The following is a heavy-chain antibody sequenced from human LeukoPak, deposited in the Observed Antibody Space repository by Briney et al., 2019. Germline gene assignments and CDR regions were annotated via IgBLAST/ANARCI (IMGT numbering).Heavy chain of an antibody. Sequence: KPSETLSLTCTVSGYSINSAYYWGWIRQSPGNGLEWIGSIYHSGGTYYNPSLKSRVTISVDTSKNQFSLKLSSVTAADTAVYYCARQKGTDLVIQLWSTSYAFDIWGQGTMVTVSS. CDR3: ARQKGTDLVIQLWSTSYAFDI. J-gene: IGHJ3*02. CDR2: IYHSGGT. CDR1: GYSINSAYY. V-gene: IGHV4-38-2*02. D-gene: IGHD5-18*01.